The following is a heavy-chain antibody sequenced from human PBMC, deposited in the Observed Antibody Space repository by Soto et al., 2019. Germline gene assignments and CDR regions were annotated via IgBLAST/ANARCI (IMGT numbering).Heavy chain of an antibody. D-gene: IGHD3-16*01. CDR2: INHSGST. J-gene: IGHJ4*02. CDR1: GGSFSGYY. Sequence: SDTLSLTCAVYGGSFSGYYWSWIRQPPGKGLEWIGEINHSGSTNYNPSLKSRVTISVDTSKNQFSLKLSSVTAADTAVYYCARGRGTGGNVFDYWGQGTLVTVSS. V-gene: IGHV4-34*01. CDR3: ARGRGTGGNVFDY.